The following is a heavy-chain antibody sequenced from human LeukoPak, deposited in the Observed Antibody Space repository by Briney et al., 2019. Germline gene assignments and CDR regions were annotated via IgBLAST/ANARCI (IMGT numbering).Heavy chain of an antibody. Sequence: SETLSLTCAVYDESFGGYYCSWIRQPPRKGLEWIGEIDHSGSTNYNPSLQSRVTISVDTSKNQFSLKVSSVSAADTPVYYCARGNRPYGEHEAFDIWGHGTTVTVSP. V-gene: IGHV4-34*01. CDR1: DESFGGYY. J-gene: IGHJ3*02. CDR3: ARGNRPYGEHEAFDI. D-gene: IGHD3-10*01. CDR2: IDHSGST.